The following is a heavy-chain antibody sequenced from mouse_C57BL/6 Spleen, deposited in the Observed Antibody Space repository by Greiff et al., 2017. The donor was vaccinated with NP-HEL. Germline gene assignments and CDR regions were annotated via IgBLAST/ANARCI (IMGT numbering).Heavy chain of an antibody. CDR3: EGYDYDDIDY. V-gene: IGHV1-64*01. CDR2: IHPNSGST. Sequence: VQLQQPGAELVKPGASVKLSCKASGYTFTSYWMHWVKQRPGQGLEWIGMIHPNSGSTNYNEKFKSKATLTVDKSSSTAYMQLSSLTSEDSAVYYCEGYDYDDIDYWGKGTTLTVSS. D-gene: IGHD2-4*01. CDR1: GYTFTSYW. J-gene: IGHJ2*01.